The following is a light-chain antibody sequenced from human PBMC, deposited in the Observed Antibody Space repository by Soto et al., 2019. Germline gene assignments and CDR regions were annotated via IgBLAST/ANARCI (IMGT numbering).Light chain of an antibody. CDR3: CSYAGTNNPDV. J-gene: IGLJ1*01. CDR1: SSDVGGYNY. CDR2: EVN. V-gene: IGLV2-8*01. Sequence: QSALTQPPSASGSPGQSVTISCTGTSSDVGGYNYVSWYQQHPGKAPKLMIYEVNKRPSGVPDRFSGSKSGNTASLTVSGLQAEDEADYYCCSYAGTNNPDVFGTGTKLTVL.